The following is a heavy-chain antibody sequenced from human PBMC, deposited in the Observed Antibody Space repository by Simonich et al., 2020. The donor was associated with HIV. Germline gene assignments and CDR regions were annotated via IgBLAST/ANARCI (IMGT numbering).Heavy chain of an antibody. D-gene: IGHD5-12*01. J-gene: IGHJ3*02. Sequence: QVQLQQWGAGLLKTSETLSLTCAVYGGSSSGYYWSWIRQPPGKGLEWIGDIDDSGSPNYSPTLKSRVTISLDTSKNQFSLKLSSVTAADTAVYYCARHSGYADAFDIWGQGTMITVSS. V-gene: IGHV4-34*01. CDR2: IDDSGSP. CDR3: ARHSGYADAFDI. CDR1: GGSSSGYY.